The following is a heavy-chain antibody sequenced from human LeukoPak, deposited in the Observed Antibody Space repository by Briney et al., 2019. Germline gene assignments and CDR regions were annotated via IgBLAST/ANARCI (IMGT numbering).Heavy chain of an antibody. CDR1: GFTFSSYA. Sequence: GGSLRLSCAASGFTFSSYAMSWVRQAPGKGLEWVSAISGSGGSTYYADSVKGRFTISSDNSKNTLYLQMNSLRAEDTAVYYCAKCVGYYYGSGSFGKNWGQGTLVTVSS. V-gene: IGHV3-23*01. D-gene: IGHD3-10*01. CDR3: AKCVGYYYGSGSFGKN. J-gene: IGHJ4*02. CDR2: ISGSGGST.